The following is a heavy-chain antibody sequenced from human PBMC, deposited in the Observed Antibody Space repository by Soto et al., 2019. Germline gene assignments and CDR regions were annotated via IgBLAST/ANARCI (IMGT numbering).Heavy chain of an antibody. Sequence: QTLSLTCAISGDSVSSNSAAWNWIRQSPSRGLEWLGRTYYRSKWYNDYAVSVKSRITINPDTSKNQFSLQLNSVTPEDTAVYYCARDPGERYSSSGQFDYWGQGTLVTVSS. V-gene: IGHV6-1*01. CDR3: ARDPGERYSSSGQFDY. CDR2: TYYRSKWYN. J-gene: IGHJ4*02. CDR1: GDSVSSNSAA. D-gene: IGHD6-13*01.